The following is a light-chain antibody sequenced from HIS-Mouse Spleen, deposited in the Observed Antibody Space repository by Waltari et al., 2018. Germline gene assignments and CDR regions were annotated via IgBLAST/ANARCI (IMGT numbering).Light chain of an antibody. V-gene: IGKV3-20*01. CDR3: QQYGSSPPYT. CDR2: GAS. J-gene: IGKJ2*01. CDR1: QSVSSSY. Sequence: EIVLTQSPGTLSLSPGERATLSCRASQSVSSSYLAWYQQKPGQAPRLLIYGASSRATVIPDRFRGSGSETDFTLTISRLEPEDFAVYYCQQYGSSPPYTFGQGTKLEIK.